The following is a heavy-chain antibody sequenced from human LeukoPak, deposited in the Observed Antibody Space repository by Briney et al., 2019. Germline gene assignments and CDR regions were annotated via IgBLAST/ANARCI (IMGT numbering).Heavy chain of an antibody. CDR2: ISGSGGST. V-gene: IGHV3-23*01. D-gene: IGHD3-22*01. J-gene: IGHJ4*02. CDR1: GFTFSSYA. CDR3: AKGNTMIVVVSDY. Sequence: GGSLRPSCAASGFTFSSYAMSRVRQAPGKVLQWVSAISGSGGSTYYTDSVKGRFTISRDNSKNTLYLQMNSLRAEDTAVYYCAKGNTMIVVVSDYWGQGTLVTVSS.